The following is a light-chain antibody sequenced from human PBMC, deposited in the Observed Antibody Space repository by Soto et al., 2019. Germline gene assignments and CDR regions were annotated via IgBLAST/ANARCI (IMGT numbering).Light chain of an antibody. CDR1: SSDVGGYNY. CDR3: SSLEGV. CDR2: DVS. Sequence: QSALTQPASVSGSPGQSITISCTGTSSDVGGYNYVSWYQQHPGKAPKLMIYDVSNRPSGVSNRFSGSKSGNTASLTISGLQAEDEADYYCSSLEGVFGGGTKLTVL. J-gene: IGLJ2*01. V-gene: IGLV2-14*01.